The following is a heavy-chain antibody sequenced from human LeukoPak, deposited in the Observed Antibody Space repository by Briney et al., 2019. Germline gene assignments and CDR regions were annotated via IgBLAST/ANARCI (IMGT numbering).Heavy chain of an antibody. CDR3: ARVTYSSSSSWFDP. V-gene: IGHV1-18*01. CDR2: ISAYNGNT. J-gene: IGHJ5*02. CDR1: GYTFTTYG. Sequence: ASVKVSCKASGYTFTTYGISWVRQAPGQGLEWMGWISAYNGNTNYAQKFQGRVTMTTDTSTSTAYMELRSLRSDDTAVYYCARVTYSSSSSWFDPWGQGTLVTVSS. D-gene: IGHD6-13*01.